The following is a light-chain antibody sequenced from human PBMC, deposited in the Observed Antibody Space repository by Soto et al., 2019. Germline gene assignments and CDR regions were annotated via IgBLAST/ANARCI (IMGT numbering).Light chain of an antibody. CDR3: QVWDTSTEV. CDR1: NIDDKN. V-gene: IGLV3-9*01. J-gene: IGLJ3*02. CDR2: RDS. Sequence: SYELTQPLSLSVALGQTATITCRGNNIDDKNVHWYQQRPGQAPVLVIYRDSRRPSGIPERFSGSNSENTATLTISRARAEDEADYYCQVWDTSTEVFGGGTKVTVL.